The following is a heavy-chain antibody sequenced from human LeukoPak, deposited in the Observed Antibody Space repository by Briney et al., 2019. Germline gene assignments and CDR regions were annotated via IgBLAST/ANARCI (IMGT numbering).Heavy chain of an antibody. D-gene: IGHD1-1*01. CDR1: GYSIRSHYY. V-gene: IGHV4-38-2*02. Sequence: SEPLSLTCTVSGYSIRSHYYWSWIRQPPGKGLERIGSVYHSGSTYYNPSLKSRVTISLDTSKNQFSLKVTSVTAADTAVYYCARDHNPDKWFDPWGQGTLVTVSS. J-gene: IGHJ5*02. CDR3: ARDHNPDKWFDP. CDR2: VYHSGST.